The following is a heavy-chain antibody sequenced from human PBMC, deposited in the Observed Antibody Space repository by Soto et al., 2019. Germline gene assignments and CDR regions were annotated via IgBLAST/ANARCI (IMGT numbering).Heavy chain of an antibody. D-gene: IGHD3-16*01. CDR3: ARDFRAMLTFGGVNRDY. CDR1: GYTFTSYG. CDR2: ISAYNGNT. J-gene: IGHJ4*02. V-gene: IGHV1-18*01. Sequence: ASVKVSCKASGYTFTSYGISWVRQAPGQGLEWMGWISAYNGNTNYAQKIQGRVTMTTDTSTSTAYMELRSLRSDDTAVYYCARDFRAMLTFGGVNRDYWGQGTLVTVSS.